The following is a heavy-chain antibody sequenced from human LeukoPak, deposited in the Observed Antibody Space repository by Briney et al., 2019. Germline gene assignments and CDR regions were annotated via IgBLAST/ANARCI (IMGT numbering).Heavy chain of an antibody. Sequence: ASVKVSCKVSGYTLTELSMHWVRQAPGKGLEWMGGFDPEDGETIYAQKFQGRVTMTGDTSTDTAYMELSSLRSEDTAVYYCATLTSHSSGYPYYFDYWGQGTLVTVSS. CDR2: FDPEDGET. CDR1: GYTLTELS. CDR3: ATLTSHSSGYPYYFDY. D-gene: IGHD3-22*01. V-gene: IGHV1-24*01. J-gene: IGHJ4*02.